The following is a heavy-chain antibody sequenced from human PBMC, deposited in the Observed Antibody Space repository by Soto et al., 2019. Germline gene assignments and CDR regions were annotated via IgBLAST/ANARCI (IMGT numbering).Heavy chain of an antibody. D-gene: IGHD5-18*01. V-gene: IGHV3-23*01. CDR3: AKDRGFSYGYGFDY. Sequence: GGSLRLSCAASGFTFGSFGMSWVRQAPGKGLEWVSAISATGGSTYYAKSVKGRFTFSRDNSKNTLYLQMNSLRADVTAVYYCAKDRGFSYGYGFDYWGQGTLVTVSS. CDR1: GFTFGSFG. J-gene: IGHJ4*02. CDR2: ISATGGST.